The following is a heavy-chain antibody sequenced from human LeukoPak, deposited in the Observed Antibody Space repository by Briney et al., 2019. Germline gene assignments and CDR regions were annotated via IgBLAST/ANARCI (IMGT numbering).Heavy chain of an antibody. Sequence: SETLSLTCIVSGGSISSSSYYWGWIRQSPGKGPDWIGSINYRGTTFYNPSLKSRVTISVDTSKNQFSLRLTSVTAADTAFYYCAREEYSSDWYGHDSWGQGTLVTVSS. J-gene: IGHJ4*02. V-gene: IGHV4-39*07. CDR3: AREEYSSDWYGHDS. CDR2: INYRGTT. CDR1: GGSISSSSYY. D-gene: IGHD6-13*01.